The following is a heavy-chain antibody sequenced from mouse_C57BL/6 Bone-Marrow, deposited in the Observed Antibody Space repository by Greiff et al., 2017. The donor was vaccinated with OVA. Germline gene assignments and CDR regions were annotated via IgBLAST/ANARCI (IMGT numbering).Heavy chain of an antibody. CDR2: IYPRSGNT. J-gene: IGHJ3*01. D-gene: IGHD2-3*01. V-gene: IGHV1-81*01. CDR3: ARGWLLPSWFAY. CDR1: GYTFTSYG. Sequence: QVQLQQSGAELARPGASVKLSCKASGYTFTSYGISWVKQRTGQGLEWIGEIYPRSGNTYYNEKFKGKATLTADKSSSTAYMELRSLTSEDSAVYFCARGWLLPSWFAYWGQGTLVTVSA.